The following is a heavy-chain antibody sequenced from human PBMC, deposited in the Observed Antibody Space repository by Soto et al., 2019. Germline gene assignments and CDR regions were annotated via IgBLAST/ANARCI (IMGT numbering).Heavy chain of an antibody. CDR3: ARDLSGNPGYYYYGMDV. CDR1: GGTFSSYA. Sequence: ASVKVSCKASGGTFSSYAISWVRQAPGQGLEWMGGIIPIFGTANYAQKFQGRVTITADESTSTAYMELSSLRSEDTAVYYCARDLSGNPGYYYYGMDVWGQGTTVTVSS. J-gene: IGHJ6*02. CDR2: IIPIFGTA. V-gene: IGHV1-69*13. D-gene: IGHD2-15*01.